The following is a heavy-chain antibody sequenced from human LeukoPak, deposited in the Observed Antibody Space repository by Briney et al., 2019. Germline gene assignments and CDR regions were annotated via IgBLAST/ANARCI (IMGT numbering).Heavy chain of an antibody. CDR2: MNPNGGNT. CDR1: GYTFTSYD. Sequence: ASVKVSCKASGYTFTSYDINWVRQATGQGLEWMGWMNPNGGNTGYAQKFQGRVTITRNTSISTAYMELSSLRSEDTAVYYCARVMGYCSSTSCRFKKYFQHWGQGTLVTVSS. V-gene: IGHV1-8*03. D-gene: IGHD2-2*01. CDR3: ARVMGYCSSTSCRFKKYFQH. J-gene: IGHJ1*01.